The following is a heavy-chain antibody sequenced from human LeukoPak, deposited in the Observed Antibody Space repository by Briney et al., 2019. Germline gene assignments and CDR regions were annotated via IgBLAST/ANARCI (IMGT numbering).Heavy chain of an antibody. V-gene: IGHV1-2*02. CDR3: ARSYYDSSGYYYELSDY. J-gene: IGHJ4*02. CDR1: GYTFTGYY. Sequence: ASVKVSCKASGYTFTGYYMHWVRQAPGQGLGWMGWINPNSGGTNYAQKFQGRVTMTRDTSISTAYMELSRLRSDDTAVYYCARSYYDSSGYYYELSDYWGQGTLVTVSS. CDR2: INPNSGGT. D-gene: IGHD3-22*01.